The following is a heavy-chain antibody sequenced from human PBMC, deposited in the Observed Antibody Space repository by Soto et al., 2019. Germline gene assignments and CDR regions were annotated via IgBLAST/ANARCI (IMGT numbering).Heavy chain of an antibody. CDR3: AMSNSNDLYYHFES. V-gene: IGHV3-9*01. Sequence: GGSLRLSCAASGFTFDDYAMHWVRQAPGKGLEWVSGNNWNSDTNGYAEYVKGRITISRKNAKGSQLLKMNNQKAEDTAVYFCAMSNSNDLYYHFESWGQGT. D-gene: IGHD3-22*01. CDR1: GFTFDDYA. CDR2: NNWNSDTN. J-gene: IGHJ4*02.